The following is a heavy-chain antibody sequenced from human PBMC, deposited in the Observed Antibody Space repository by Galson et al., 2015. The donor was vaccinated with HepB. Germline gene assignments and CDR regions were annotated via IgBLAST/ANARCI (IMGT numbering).Heavy chain of an antibody. V-gene: IGHV3-30*18. J-gene: IGHJ3*02. CDR3: AKIAQLWSFLDAFDM. CDR1: GFTFSSYG. Sequence: RLSCAASGFTFSSYGMHWVRQAPGKGLEWVALISYDGSDRYFADSVKGRFTISRDNFKNTLFLQMNSLRAEDTAVYYCAKIAQLWSFLDAFDMWGQGTMVTVSS. CDR2: ISYDGSDR. D-gene: IGHD5-18*01.